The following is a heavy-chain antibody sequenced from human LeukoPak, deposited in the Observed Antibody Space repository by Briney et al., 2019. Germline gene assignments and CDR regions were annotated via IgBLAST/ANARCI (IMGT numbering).Heavy chain of an antibody. D-gene: IGHD5-18*01. J-gene: IGHJ4*02. CDR1: GGSFSGYY. V-gene: IGHV4-34*01. CDR3: ARARRYSYGYDY. CDR2: INHSGST. Sequence: SEALSLTCAVYGGSFSGYYWSWIRQPPGKGLEWIGEINHSGSTNYDPSLKSRDTISVDTSKNQFSLKLSSVTAADTAVYYCARARRYSYGYDYWGQGTLVTVSS.